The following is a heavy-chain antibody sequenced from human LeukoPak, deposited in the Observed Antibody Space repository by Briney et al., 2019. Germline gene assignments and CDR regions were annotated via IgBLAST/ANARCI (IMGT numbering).Heavy chain of an antibody. CDR3: APEPLIVVVTAIPGYFDY. D-gene: IGHD2-21*02. Sequence: GGSLRLSCAASGFTFSSYAMSWLRQAPGKGLEWVSAISGSGGSTYYADSVKGRFTISRDNSKNTLYLQMNSLRAEDTAVYYCAPEPLIVVVTAIPGYFDYWGQGTLVTVSS. CDR2: ISGSGGST. CDR1: GFTFSSYA. V-gene: IGHV3-23*01. J-gene: IGHJ4*02.